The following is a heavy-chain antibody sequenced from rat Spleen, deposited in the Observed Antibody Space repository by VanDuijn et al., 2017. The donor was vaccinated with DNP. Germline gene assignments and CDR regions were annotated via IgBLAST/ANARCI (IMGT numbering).Heavy chain of an antibody. CDR2: IRYSGST. CDR1: GYSITSSY. V-gene: IGHV3-1*01. Sequence: EVQLQESGPGLVKPSQSLSLSCSVPGYSITSSYWGWIRKFPGNKMEWIGHIRYSGSTSYNPSLTSRVSISRDTSKNQFFLQLNSVTAEDTATYYCASYFYDGYFAMDAWGQGTSVTVSS. D-gene: IGHD1-12*03. J-gene: IGHJ4*01. CDR3: ASYFYDGYFAMDA.